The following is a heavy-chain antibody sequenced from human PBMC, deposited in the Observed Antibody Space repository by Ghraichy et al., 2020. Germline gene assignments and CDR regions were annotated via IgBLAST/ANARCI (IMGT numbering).Heavy chain of an antibody. CDR1: GGSISSYY. J-gene: IGHJ2*01. CDR3: ARGTYSSSSEYFDL. V-gene: IGHV4-59*01. Sequence: QTISLTCTVSGGSISSYYWSWIRQPPGKGLEWIGYIYYSGSTNYNSSLKSRVTISVDTSKNQFSLKLTSVTAADTAVYYCARGTYSSSSEYFDLWGRGTLVTVSS. D-gene: IGHD6-6*01. CDR2: IYYSGST.